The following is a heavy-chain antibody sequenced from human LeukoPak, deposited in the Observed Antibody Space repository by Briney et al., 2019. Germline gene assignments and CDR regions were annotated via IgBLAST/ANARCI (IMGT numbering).Heavy chain of an antibody. V-gene: IGHV3-43*02. CDR2: ISGDGGSK. Sequence: GGSLRLSCAASGFTFDDHVMQWVRQAPGKGLQWVSLISGDGGSKYYSDSVQGRFTISRDNSKNFLYLQMNSLRTEDTGFYYCARDMRVGPTIPVAALNDYWGQGTLVTVSS. CDR3: ARDMRVGPTIPVAALNDY. D-gene: IGHD6-19*01. J-gene: IGHJ4*02. CDR1: GFTFDDHV.